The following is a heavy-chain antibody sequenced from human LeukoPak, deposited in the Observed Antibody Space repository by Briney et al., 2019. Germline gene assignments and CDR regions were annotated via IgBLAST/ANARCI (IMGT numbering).Heavy chain of an antibody. Sequence: GGSLRLSCAASGFTFSSYWMHWVRQAPGKGLVWLSRVNGDGNITTYADSVRGRFAISRDNAKNTLYLQMNSLRAEDTAVYYCARRGLVPAFDIWGQGTMVSVTS. D-gene: IGHD3-10*02. J-gene: IGHJ3*02. CDR1: GFTFSSYW. CDR2: VNGDGNIT. CDR3: ARRGLVPAFDI. V-gene: IGHV3-74*01.